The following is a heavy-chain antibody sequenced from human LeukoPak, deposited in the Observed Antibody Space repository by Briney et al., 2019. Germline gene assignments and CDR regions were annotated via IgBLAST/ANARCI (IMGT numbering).Heavy chain of an antibody. CDR1: GFTFSSYS. D-gene: IGHD3-22*01. V-gene: IGHV3-21*01. J-gene: IGHJ4*02. CDR2: ISSSSSYI. CDR3: ARGKWGYYYDSSGYYYGFDY. Sequence: GGSLRLSCSASGFTFSSYSMNWVRQAPGKGLEWVSSISSSSSYIYYADSVKGRFTISRDNAKNSLYLQMNSLRAEDTAVYYCARGKWGYYYDSSGYYYGFDYWGQGTLVTVST.